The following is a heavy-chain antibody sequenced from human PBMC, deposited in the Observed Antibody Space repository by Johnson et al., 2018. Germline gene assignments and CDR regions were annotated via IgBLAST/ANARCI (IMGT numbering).Heavy chain of an antibody. V-gene: IGHV3-21*01. Sequence: VQLVQSGGGLVKPGGSLRLSCAASGFTFSSYSMNWVRQAPGKGLEWVSSISSSTSYIYYADSVKGRITISRDNAKNSLYLQMNSLRAGDTAVYYCARVDYDSSGYAFDIWGQGTMVTVSS. J-gene: IGHJ3*02. CDR1: GFTFSSYS. CDR3: ARVDYDSSGYAFDI. CDR2: ISSSTSYI. D-gene: IGHD3-22*01.